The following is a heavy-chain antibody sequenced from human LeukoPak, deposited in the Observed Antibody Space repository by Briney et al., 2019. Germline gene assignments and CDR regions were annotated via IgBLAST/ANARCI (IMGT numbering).Heavy chain of an antibody. D-gene: IGHD2-2*01. J-gene: IGHJ6*02. V-gene: IGHV4-59*01. Sequence: SEALSLTCSVSGGSISSYYWSWIRQPPGKGLEYIGYIYYSGSTNYNPSLKSRVTISVDTSKDQFSLNLTSVTAADTAVYYCARLKCISTTCPSRYVMDVWGQGTTVTVSS. CDR2: IYYSGST. CDR3: ARLKCISTTCPSRYVMDV. CDR1: GGSISSYY.